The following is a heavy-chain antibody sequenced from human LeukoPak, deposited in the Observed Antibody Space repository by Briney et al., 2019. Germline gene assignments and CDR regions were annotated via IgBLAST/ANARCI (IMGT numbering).Heavy chain of an antibody. V-gene: IGHV1-69*01. CDR1: GGTFSSYA. CDR2: IIPIFGTA. D-gene: IGHD3-3*02. Sequence: SVKVSCKASGGTFSSYAISWVRQAPGQGLEWMGGIIPIFGTANYAQKFQGRVTITADESTSTAYMELRSLRSDDTAVYYCARIRPPRMGLDYWGQGTLVTVSS. CDR3: ARIRPPRMGLDY. J-gene: IGHJ4*02.